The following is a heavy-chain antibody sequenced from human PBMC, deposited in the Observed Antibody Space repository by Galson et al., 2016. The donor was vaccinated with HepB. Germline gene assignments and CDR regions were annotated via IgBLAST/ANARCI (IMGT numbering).Heavy chain of an antibody. J-gene: IGHJ3*02. Sequence: SVKVSCKASGYTFTSRGISWVRQAPGQGLEWMGWISAYDGHTNCGQKLQDRLTMTTDTSTSTAYMELRSLRSDDTAVYYCARGTFCSGDSCYSPAFDMWGQGTMVTVSS. CDR3: ARGTFCSGDSCYSPAFDM. D-gene: IGHD2-15*01. V-gene: IGHV1-18*01. CDR1: GYTFTSRG. CDR2: ISAYDGHT.